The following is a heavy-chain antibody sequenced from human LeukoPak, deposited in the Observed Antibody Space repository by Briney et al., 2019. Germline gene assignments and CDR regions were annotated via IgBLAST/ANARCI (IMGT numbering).Heavy chain of an antibody. CDR2: ISTVSTCT. V-gene: IGHV3-21*01. CDR3: TRDGSGFYYYYYMDV. CDR1: GFTFRDYS. D-gene: IGHD6-25*01. Sequence: GGSLSLSCAASGFTFRDYSMNWVRQAAGKGLEWVASISTVSTCTCYAESLKDRISSSIDNAENSLILQMSNLRADDTAVYYCTRDGSGFYYYYYMDVWGKGTTVTVSS. J-gene: IGHJ6*03.